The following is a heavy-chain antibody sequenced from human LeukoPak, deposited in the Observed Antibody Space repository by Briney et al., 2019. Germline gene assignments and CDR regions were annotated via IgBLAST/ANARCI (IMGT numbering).Heavy chain of an antibody. D-gene: IGHD3-22*01. CDR2: ISGSGGNT. Sequence: GGSLRLSCAASGFTFSSYAMSWVRQAPGKGLEWVSGISGSGGNTHYADSVKGRFTISRDKSKNTLYLQMNSLRAEDTAMYYCAKEAMYYDNSGSNWFDPWGQGTLVIVSS. J-gene: IGHJ5*02. CDR3: AKEAMYYDNSGSNWFDP. CDR1: GFTFSSYA. V-gene: IGHV3-23*01.